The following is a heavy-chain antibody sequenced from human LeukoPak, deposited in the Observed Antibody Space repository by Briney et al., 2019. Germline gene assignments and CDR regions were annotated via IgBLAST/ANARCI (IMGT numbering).Heavy chain of an antibody. V-gene: IGHV1-46*01. D-gene: IGHD2-8*01. CDR3: VRDNSAGANAWWFDP. J-gene: IGHJ5*02. Sequence: ASVTVSCKASGYTFTSYYMHWVRQAPGQGLEWMGLINPTGGSTGYAQKFQGRVTMTRDMSTSTDYMELSSLRSEDTAIYYCVRDNSAGANAWWFDPWGQGTLVTVSS. CDR2: INPTGGST. CDR1: GYTFTSYY.